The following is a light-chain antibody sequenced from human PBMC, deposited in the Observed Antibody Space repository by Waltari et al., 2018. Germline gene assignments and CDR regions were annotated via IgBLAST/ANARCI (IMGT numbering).Light chain of an antibody. V-gene: IGKV1-33*01. CDR2: DAS. CDR1: QDISNY. J-gene: IGKJ4*01. Sequence: DIQMTQSPSSLSASVGDRVTITCQASQDISNYLNWDQQKPGKAPKLLIYDASNLETGVPSRFSGSGSGTDFTFHISSLQPEDIATYYCQQYDNLPLTFGGGTKVELK. CDR3: QQYDNLPLT.